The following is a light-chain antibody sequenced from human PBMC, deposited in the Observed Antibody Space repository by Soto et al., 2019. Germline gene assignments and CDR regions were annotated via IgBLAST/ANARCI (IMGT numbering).Light chain of an antibody. V-gene: IGKV3-20*01. Sequence: EIVLTQSPGTLSLSPGERATLSCRASQSVNSNYLAWYQQKPGQDPRLLIYGASSRATGIPDRFGGSGSGTDFTLTISRLEPEAFAVYYCQQYGTSPVTFGGGTKVEIK. CDR3: QQYGTSPVT. CDR1: QSVNSNY. CDR2: GAS. J-gene: IGKJ4*01.